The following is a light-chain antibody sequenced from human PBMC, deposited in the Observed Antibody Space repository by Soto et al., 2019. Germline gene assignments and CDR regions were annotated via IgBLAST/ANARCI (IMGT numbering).Light chain of an antibody. J-gene: IGKJ1*01. Sequence: EIVLTQSPGTLSLSPGERATLSCRASQSVTTSYLAWYQRKPGQAPRLLIYDASSRATGIPNMFSGSGSGTDFTLTISRLEPEDCSVYYCQHYGSSPRFGQGTEVEIK. CDR2: DAS. CDR3: QHYGSSPR. V-gene: IGKV3-20*01. CDR1: QSVTTSY.